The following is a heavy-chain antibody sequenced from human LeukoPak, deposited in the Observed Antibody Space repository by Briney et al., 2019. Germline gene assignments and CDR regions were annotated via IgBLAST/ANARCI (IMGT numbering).Heavy chain of an antibody. J-gene: IGHJ3*02. CDR3: AREGATSAFDI. CDR1: GGSFSGYY. Sequence: PSETLSLTCAVYGGSFSGYYWSWIRQPPGKGLEWIGEINHSGSTNYNPSLKSRVTISVDTSKNQFSLKLSSVTAADTAVYYCAREGATSAFDIWGRGTMVTVSS. V-gene: IGHV4-34*01. D-gene: IGHD1-26*01. CDR2: INHSGST.